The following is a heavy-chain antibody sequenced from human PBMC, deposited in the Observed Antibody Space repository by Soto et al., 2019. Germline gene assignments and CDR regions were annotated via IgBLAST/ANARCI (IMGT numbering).Heavy chain of an antibody. CDR3: AKDSRRYNWNDGWAFDY. Sequence: RGSLRLSCAASGFTFSSYAMSWVRQAPGKGLEWVSAISGSSASTFYADSVKGRFTISRDNSKNTLYLQMNSLRADDSAIYYCAKDSRRYNWNDGWAFDYWAQGTLVTVSS. J-gene: IGHJ4*02. V-gene: IGHV3-23*01. CDR2: ISGSSAST. D-gene: IGHD1-1*01. CDR1: GFTFSSYA.